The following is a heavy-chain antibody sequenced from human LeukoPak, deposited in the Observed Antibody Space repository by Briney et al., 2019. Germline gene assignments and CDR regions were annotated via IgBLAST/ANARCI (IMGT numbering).Heavy chain of an antibody. CDR3: AREGVGYNEYYFDY. CDR1: GGSISSYY. Sequence: PSETLSLTCTVSGGSISSYYWSWIRQPPGKGLEWIGYIYYSGSTNYNPSLKSRVTISVGTSKNQFSLKLSSVTAADTAVYYCAREGVGYNEYYFDYWGQGTLVTVSS. D-gene: IGHD5-24*01. CDR2: IYYSGST. J-gene: IGHJ4*02. V-gene: IGHV4-59*01.